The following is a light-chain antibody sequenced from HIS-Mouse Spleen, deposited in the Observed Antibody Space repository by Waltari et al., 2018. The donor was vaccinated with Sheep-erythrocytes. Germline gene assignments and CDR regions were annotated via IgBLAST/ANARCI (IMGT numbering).Light chain of an antibody. J-gene: IGKJ3*01. CDR2: GAS. CDR1: QSVSRCY. CDR3: QQYGSSPFT. Sequence: EIVLTQSPGTLSLSPGERATLSCRASQSVSRCYLAWYQQNPGQAPRLLIYGASSRATGIPDRFSGSGSGTDFTLTISRLEPEDFAVYYCQQYGSSPFTFGPGTKVDIK. V-gene: IGKV3-20*01.